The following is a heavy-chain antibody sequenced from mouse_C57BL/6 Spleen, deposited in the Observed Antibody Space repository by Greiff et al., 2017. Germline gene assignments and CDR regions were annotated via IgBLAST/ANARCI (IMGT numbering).Heavy chain of an antibody. V-gene: IGHV5-16*01. Sequence: EVKLVESEGGLVQPGSSMKLSCTASGFTFSDYYMAWVRQVPEKGLEWVANINYDGSSTYYLDSLKSRFIISRDNAKNILYLQMSSLKSEDTATYDCARLVTPYYAMDYWGQGTSVTVSS. CDR3: ARLVTPYYAMDY. J-gene: IGHJ4*01. CDR1: GFTFSDYY. CDR2: INYDGSST. D-gene: IGHD2-2*01.